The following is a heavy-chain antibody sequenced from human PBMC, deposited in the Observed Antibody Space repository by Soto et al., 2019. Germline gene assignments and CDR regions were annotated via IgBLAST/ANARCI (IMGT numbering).Heavy chain of an antibody. CDR2: IYYSGST. CDR1: GGSISSYY. V-gene: IGHV4-59*08. CDR3: ARQVAAAGYFDY. J-gene: IGHJ4*02. Sequence: PSETLSLTCTVSGGSISSYYWSWIRQPPGKGLEWIGYIYYSGSTNYNPSLKSRVTISVDTSKNQFSLKLSSVTAADTAVYYCARQVAAAGYFDYWGQGTLVTGSS. D-gene: IGHD6-13*01.